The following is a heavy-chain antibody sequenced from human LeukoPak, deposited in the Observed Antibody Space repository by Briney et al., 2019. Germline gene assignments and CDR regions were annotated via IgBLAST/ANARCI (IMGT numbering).Heavy chain of an antibody. CDR3: ARSGAEYQLLSLYWFDP. J-gene: IGHJ5*02. D-gene: IGHD2-2*01. CDR2: IYYSGST. V-gene: IGHV4-39*07. Sequence: PSETLSLTCTVSGGSISSSSYYWGWIRQPPGKGLEWIGSIYYSGSTYYNPSLKSRVTISVDTSKNQFSLKLSSLTAADTAVYYCARSGAEYQLLSLYWFDPWGQGTLVTVSS. CDR1: GGSISSSSYY.